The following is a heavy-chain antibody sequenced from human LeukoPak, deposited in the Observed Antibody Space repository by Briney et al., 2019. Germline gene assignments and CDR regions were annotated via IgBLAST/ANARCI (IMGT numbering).Heavy chain of an antibody. CDR3: AHRPILGVSLGGYFDWFAVRHSDAFDI. CDR2: IYWAGDK. Sequence: ESGHTLVKPTQTLTLTCTFSGCSLTTSGVGVGWIRQPPGKALEWLALIYWAGDKRYSPSLKSRLTMTRDTSKIKLVLTMTNLDPVDTATYHRAHRPILGVSLGGYFDWFAVRHSDAFDIWDQGTMVTVSS. J-gene: IGHJ3*02. CDR1: GCSLTTSGVG. V-gene: IGHV2-5*02. D-gene: IGHD3-9*01.